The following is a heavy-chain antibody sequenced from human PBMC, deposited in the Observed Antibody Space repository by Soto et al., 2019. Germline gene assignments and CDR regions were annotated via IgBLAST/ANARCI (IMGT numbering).Heavy chain of an antibody. CDR1: GYSFTSYW. V-gene: IGHV5-10-1*01. J-gene: IGHJ4*02. CDR3: ACSKWYYYDSSGYYSYYFDY. CDR2: IDPSDSYT. Sequence: GESLKISCRGSGYSFTSYWISWVRQMPGKGLEWMGRIDPSDSYTNYSPSFQGHVTISADKSISTAYLQWSSLKASDTAMYYCACSKWYYYDSSGYYSYYFDYWGQGTLVTVSS. D-gene: IGHD3-22*01.